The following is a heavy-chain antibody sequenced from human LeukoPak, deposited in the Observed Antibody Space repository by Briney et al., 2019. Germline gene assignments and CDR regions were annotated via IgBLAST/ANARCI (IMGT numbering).Heavy chain of an antibody. J-gene: IGHJ5*02. CDR3: AKDWDYYGSGSLKGFDP. CDR1: GFTFSNYA. D-gene: IGHD3-10*01. Sequence: GGSLRLSCAASGFTFSNYAMTWVRQAPGKGMQWVSGISDSGGNIYYADSVQGRFTISRDNSKNTLYLQMNSLRADDTAIYYCAKDWDYYGSGSLKGFDPWGQGTLVTVSS. CDR2: ISDSGGNI. V-gene: IGHV3-23*01.